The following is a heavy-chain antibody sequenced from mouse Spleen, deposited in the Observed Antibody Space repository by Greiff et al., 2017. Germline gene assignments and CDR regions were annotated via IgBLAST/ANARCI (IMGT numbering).Heavy chain of an antibody. CDR2: ISSGGSYT. Sequence: EVKLVESGGDLVKPGGSLKLSCAASGFTFSSYGMSWVRQTPDKRLEWVATISSGGSYTYYPDSVKGRFTISRDNAKNTLYLQMSSLKSEDTAMYYCAKITTVVPDYWGQGTTLTVSS. CDR1: GFTFSSYG. J-gene: IGHJ2*01. V-gene: IGHV5-6*01. D-gene: IGHD1-1*01. CDR3: AKITTVVPDY.